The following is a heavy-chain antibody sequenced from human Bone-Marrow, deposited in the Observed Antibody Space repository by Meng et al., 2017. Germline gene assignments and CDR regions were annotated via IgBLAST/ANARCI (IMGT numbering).Heavy chain of an antibody. Sequence: LSLTCAASGFTFSSYAMHWVRQAPGKGLEWVAVISYDGSNKYYADSVKGRFTISRDNSKNTLYLQMNSLRAEDTAVYYCVRDVSGVNDAFDLWGLGTMVTVSS. V-gene: IGHV3-30*04. CDR2: ISYDGSNK. CDR1: GFTFSSYA. CDR3: VRDVSGVNDAFDL. J-gene: IGHJ3*01. D-gene: IGHD3-10*01.